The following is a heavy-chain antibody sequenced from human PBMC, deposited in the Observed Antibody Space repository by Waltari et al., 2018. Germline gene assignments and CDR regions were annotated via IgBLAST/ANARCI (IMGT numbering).Heavy chain of an antibody. J-gene: IGHJ5*02. CDR1: GGTFNLDP. CDR3: AREGSGWHNGHNWFDP. CDR2: IIPILGTT. V-gene: IGHV1-69*11. D-gene: IGHD6-19*01. Sequence: QGPLVQSGAAVKKPGSSVKVSCKASGGTFNLDPFTWVRQAPGQGLEWMGRIIPILGTTNYAQKFLDRVSISADEYTSTVYMEVNSLRFEDTAVYYCAREGSGWHNGHNWFDPWGQGTLVTVSS.